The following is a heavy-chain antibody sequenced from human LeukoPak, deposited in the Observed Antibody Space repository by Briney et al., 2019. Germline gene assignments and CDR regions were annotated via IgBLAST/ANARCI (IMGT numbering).Heavy chain of an antibody. CDR1: GFTFSSYS. J-gene: IGHJ4*02. V-gene: IGHV3-23*01. Sequence: GGSLRLSCAASGFTFSSYSMNWVRQAPGKGLEWVSGISPNGVITYYADSVKGRFTISRDNSKGTVSLQMNSLRPEDTAVYYCAKDDAWLQYGDWGRGTLVTVSS. D-gene: IGHD5-24*01. CDR2: ISPNGVIT. CDR3: AKDDAWLQYGD.